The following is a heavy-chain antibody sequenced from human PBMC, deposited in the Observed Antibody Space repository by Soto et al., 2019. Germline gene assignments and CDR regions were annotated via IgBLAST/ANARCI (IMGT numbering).Heavy chain of an antibody. J-gene: IGHJ4*02. CDR1: GYTFSNYA. CDR3: AKAISPKIAAPAY. V-gene: IGHV1-18*04. Sequence: ASVKVSCKTSGYTFSNYAISWVRQAPGQGLEWMGWISPYNGNANYTEKFQGRVSMTTDTSTTTAYMELTSLTSDDTAIYYCAKAISPKIAAPAYWGQGTFVTVSS. D-gene: IGHD3-3*01. CDR2: ISPYNGNA.